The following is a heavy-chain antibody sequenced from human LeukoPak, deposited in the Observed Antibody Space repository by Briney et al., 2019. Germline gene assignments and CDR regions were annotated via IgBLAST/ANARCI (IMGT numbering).Heavy chain of an antibody. J-gene: IGHJ4*02. CDR3: ARAGGAAADTALDY. V-gene: IGHV4-34*01. CDR2: INHSGST. CDR1: GGSFSGYY. D-gene: IGHD6-13*01. Sequence: SETLSLTCAVYGGSFSGYYWSWIRQPPGKGLEWIGEINHSGSTNYNPSLKSRVIISVDTSKNQFSLKLSSVTAADTAVYYCARAGGAAADTALDYWGQGTLVTVSS.